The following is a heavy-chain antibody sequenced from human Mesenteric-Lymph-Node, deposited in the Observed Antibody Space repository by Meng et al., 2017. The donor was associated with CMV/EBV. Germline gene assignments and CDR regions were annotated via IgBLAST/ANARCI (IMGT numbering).Heavy chain of an antibody. CDR3: ARSHGGSADYGSVDYFDY. V-gene: IGHV3-48*04. Sequence: GESLKISCAASGFTLSFHTMNWVRQAPGKGLEWVSYISSSGSTIYYADSVKGRFTISRDNAKNSLYLQMNSLRAEDTAVYYCARSHGGSADYGSVDYFDYWGQGTLVTVSS. J-gene: IGHJ4*02. CDR1: GFTLSFHT. D-gene: IGHD3-10*01. CDR2: ISSSGSTI.